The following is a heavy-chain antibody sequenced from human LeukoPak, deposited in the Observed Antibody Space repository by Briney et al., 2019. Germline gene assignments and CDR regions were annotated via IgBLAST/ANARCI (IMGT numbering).Heavy chain of an antibody. V-gene: IGHV5-51*01. CDR2: IYPGDSDT. CDR1: GYTFTTYW. Sequence: GESLKISCQGSGYTFTTYWIGWVRQMPGKGLEWMGVIYPGDSDTRYSPSFQGQVTISADKSISTAYLQWSSLKASDTAMYYCARHLIYSSAWYPFDYWGQGTLVTVSS. CDR3: ARHLIYSSAWYPFDY. J-gene: IGHJ4*02. D-gene: IGHD6-19*01.